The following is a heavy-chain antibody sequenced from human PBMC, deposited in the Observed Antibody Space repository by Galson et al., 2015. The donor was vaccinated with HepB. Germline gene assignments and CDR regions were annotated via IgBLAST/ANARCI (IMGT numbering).Heavy chain of an antibody. CDR3: ARDTAMVIGVYGMDV. Sequence: LRLSCAASGFTFSSYSMNWVRQAPGKGLEWVSYISSSSSTIYYADSVKGRFTISRDNAKNSLYLQMNSLRAEDTAVYYCARDTAMVIGVYGMDVWGQGTTVTVSS. CDR2: ISSSSSTI. J-gene: IGHJ6*02. CDR1: GFTFSSYS. V-gene: IGHV3-48*04. D-gene: IGHD5-18*01.